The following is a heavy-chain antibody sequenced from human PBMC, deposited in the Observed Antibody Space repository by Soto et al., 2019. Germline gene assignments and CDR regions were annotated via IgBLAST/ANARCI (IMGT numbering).Heavy chain of an antibody. D-gene: IGHD5-12*01. V-gene: IGHV5-51*01. J-gene: IGHJ5*02. CDR2: IYPGDSDT. CDR1: GYSFTSYW. CDR3: ARAIEMATIGWFDP. Sequence: GESLKISCKASGYSFTSYWIGWVRQMPGKGLEWMGIIYPGDSDTRYRPSLLGQVTISADKSISTAYLQWSSLKASDTAIYYCARAIEMATIGWFDPWGQGTLVTVSS.